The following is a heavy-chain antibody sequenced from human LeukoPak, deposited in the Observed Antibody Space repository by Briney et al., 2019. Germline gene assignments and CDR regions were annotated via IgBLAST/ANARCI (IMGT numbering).Heavy chain of an antibody. CDR1: GGSISNHY. J-gene: IGHJ4*02. CDR2: VYARGNT. V-gene: IGHV4-59*11. Sequence: PSETLSLTWTVSGGSISNHYCTWIRQPPGKGREWIGYVYARGNTYYNPSLKGRVTISMDTSKNQFSLNLNSVTAADTAMYFCARAVFDSSSLSNWGQGTLVTVSS. D-gene: IGHD6-13*01. CDR3: ARAVFDSSSLSN.